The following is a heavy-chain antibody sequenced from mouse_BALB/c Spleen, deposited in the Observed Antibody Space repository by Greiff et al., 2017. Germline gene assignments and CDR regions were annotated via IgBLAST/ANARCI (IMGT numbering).Heavy chain of an antibody. CDR2: IYPGGGYT. D-gene: IGHD2-12*01. V-gene: IGHV1-63*02. CDR3: ARLRYSPY. CDR1: GYTFTNYW. Sequence: VMLVESGAELVRPGTSVKISCKASGYTFTNYWLGWVKQRPGHGLEWIGDIYPGGGYTNYNEKFKGKATLTADTSSSTAYMQLSSLTSEDSAVYFCARLRYSPYWGQGTSVTVSS. J-gene: IGHJ4*01.